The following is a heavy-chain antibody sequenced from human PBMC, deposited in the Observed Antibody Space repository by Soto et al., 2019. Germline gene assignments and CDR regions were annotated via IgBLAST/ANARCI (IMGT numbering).Heavy chain of an antibody. CDR1: GFTFSSYW. Sequence: EVQLVESGGGLVQPGGSLRLSCAASGFTFSSYWIHWVRQAPGKGLVWVSRINSDGSSTTYADSVKGRFTISRDHAKNTLYLQMTSLRAEDTAVYYCARVSREVVPAAIDYWGQGTLVTVSS. D-gene: IGHD2-2*01. CDR3: ARVSREVVPAAIDY. J-gene: IGHJ4*02. V-gene: IGHV3-74*01. CDR2: INSDGSST.